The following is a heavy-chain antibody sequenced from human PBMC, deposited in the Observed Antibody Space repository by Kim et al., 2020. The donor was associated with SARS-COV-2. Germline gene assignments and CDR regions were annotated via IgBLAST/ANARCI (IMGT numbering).Heavy chain of an antibody. D-gene: IGHD1-26*01. CDR3: ARDQSLVGGTVDACEV. CDR1: GGSISSGDSY. CDR2: IYYSGST. V-gene: IGHV4-30-4*01. J-gene: IGHJ3*01. Sequence: SETLSLTCTVSGGSISSGDSYWIWIRQPPGKGLEWIAYIYYSGSTYYNPSLKSRVTISVDTSKNQLSLKLSSVTAADTAVYYCARDQSLVGGTVDACEV.